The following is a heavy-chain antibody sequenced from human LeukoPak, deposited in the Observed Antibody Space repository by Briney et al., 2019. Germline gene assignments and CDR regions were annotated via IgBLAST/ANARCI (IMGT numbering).Heavy chain of an antibody. CDR2: IYHSGST. Sequence: SETLSLTCAVSGGSISSGGYSWSWIRQPPGKGLEWIGYIYHSGSTYYNPSLKSRVTISVDRSKNQFSLKLSSVTAADTAVYYCARGSDSSGYYYWGQGTLVTVSS. V-gene: IGHV4-30-2*01. D-gene: IGHD3-22*01. CDR3: ARGSDSSGYYY. J-gene: IGHJ4*02. CDR1: GGSISSGGYS.